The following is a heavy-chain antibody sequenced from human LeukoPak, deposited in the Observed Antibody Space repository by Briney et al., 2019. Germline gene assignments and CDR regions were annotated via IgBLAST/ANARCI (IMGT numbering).Heavy chain of an antibody. Sequence: PSETLSLTCTVSGGSISRYYWSWIRQPPGEGLEWIGYIYFSGATNYNPSLKSRVTISVDTSKNQFSLKLSSVTAADAAVYYCAREDPQTTVPEGLDVWGQGTTVIVSS. V-gene: IGHV4-59*01. CDR3: AREDPQTTVPEGLDV. D-gene: IGHD4-17*01. J-gene: IGHJ6*02. CDR2: IYFSGAT. CDR1: GGSISRYY.